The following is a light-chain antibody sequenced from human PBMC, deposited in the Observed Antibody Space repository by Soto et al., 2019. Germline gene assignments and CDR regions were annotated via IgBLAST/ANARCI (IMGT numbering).Light chain of an antibody. CDR1: HSISFY. CDR2: DAS. Sequence: EIVLTQSPATLSLSPGERATLSCRASHSISFYLTWYQHKPGQAPRLLIYDASIRSTGIPARFSGSGYGTDFTLTISSLEPEDFAFYYCQQHSNWPTFGQGTRLESK. CDR3: QQHSNWPT. J-gene: IGKJ5*01. V-gene: IGKV3-11*01.